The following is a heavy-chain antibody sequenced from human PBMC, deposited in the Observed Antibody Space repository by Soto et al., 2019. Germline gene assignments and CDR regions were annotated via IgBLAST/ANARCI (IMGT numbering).Heavy chain of an antibody. Sequence: PGGSLRLSCAASGFTFSSYAMSWVRQAPGKGLRWVSAISGRGDNTYYADSVKGRFTISRDNSKNTLYLQMSSLRAEDTAVYYCAISRYSSSWYYFDYWGQGTLVTVSS. CDR2: ISGRGDNT. V-gene: IGHV3-23*01. D-gene: IGHD6-13*01. CDR1: GFTFSSYA. J-gene: IGHJ4*02. CDR3: AISRYSSSWYYFDY.